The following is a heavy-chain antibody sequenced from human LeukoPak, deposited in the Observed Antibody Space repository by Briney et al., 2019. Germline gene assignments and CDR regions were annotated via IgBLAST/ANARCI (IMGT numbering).Heavy chain of an antibody. CDR3: ARDRSTYFDY. Sequence: GGSLRLSCAASGFTVSNNYMSWVRQAPGKGLEWVSVIYSIDSTSYADSVKGRFTISRDNSKNTLYLQMNSLRAEDTAVYYCARDRSTYFDYWGQGTLVTVSS. CDR2: IYSIDST. CDR1: GFTVSNNY. V-gene: IGHV3-53*01. J-gene: IGHJ4*02.